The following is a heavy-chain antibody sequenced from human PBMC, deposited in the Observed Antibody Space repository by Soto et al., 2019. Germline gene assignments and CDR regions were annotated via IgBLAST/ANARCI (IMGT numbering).Heavy chain of an antibody. Sequence: SETLSLTCTVSGGSISSYYWSWIRQPPGKGLEWIGYIYYSGSTNYNPSLKSRVTISVDTSKNQFSLKLSSVTAADTAVYYCARASLTYYYDSTGPDPYYFDYWGQGTLVNVS. CDR3: ARASLTYYYDSTGPDPYYFDY. D-gene: IGHD3-22*01. CDR2: IYYSGST. V-gene: IGHV4-59*01. J-gene: IGHJ4*02. CDR1: GGSISSYY.